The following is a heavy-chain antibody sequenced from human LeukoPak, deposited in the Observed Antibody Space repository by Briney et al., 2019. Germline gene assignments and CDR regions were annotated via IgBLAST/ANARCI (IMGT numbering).Heavy chain of an antibody. Sequence: GGSLRLSCAASGFTFSSYAMSWVRQAPGKGLEWVSAISGSGGSTYYADSVKGRFTISRDNSKNTLYLQMNSLRVEGTAVYYCAKNPQYYYDSSGFFEYWGQGTLVTVSS. CDR3: AKNPQYYYDSSGFFEY. J-gene: IGHJ4*02. CDR2: ISGSGGST. CDR1: GFTFSSYA. V-gene: IGHV3-23*01. D-gene: IGHD3-22*01.